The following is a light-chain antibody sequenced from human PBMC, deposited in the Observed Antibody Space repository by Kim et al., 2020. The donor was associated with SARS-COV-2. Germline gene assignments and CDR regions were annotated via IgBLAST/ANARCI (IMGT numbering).Light chain of an antibody. V-gene: IGKV4-1*01. J-gene: IGKJ2*01. CDR2: WAS. Sequence: ATINCTSSQSVLSRSNNKNYLAWYQQKPGQPPKVIIYWASTRESGVPDRFTGSGSGTDFTLTISSLQAEDVAAYYCEQYHTTPYTFGQGTKLEI. CDR1: QSVLSRSNNKNY. CDR3: EQYHTTPYT.